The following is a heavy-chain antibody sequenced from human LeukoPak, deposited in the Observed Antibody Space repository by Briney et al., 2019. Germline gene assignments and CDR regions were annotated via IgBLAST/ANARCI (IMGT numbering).Heavy chain of an antibody. J-gene: IGHJ6*03. CDR3: AGEPYYDFWSGPNYYYYMDV. D-gene: IGHD3-3*01. V-gene: IGHV4-39*02. CDR2: IYYSGST. Sequence: SETLSLTCTVSGGSISSSSYYWGWIRQPPGKGLEWIGSIYYSGSTYYNPSLKSRVTISVDTSKNQFSLKLSSVTAADTAVYYCAGEPYYDFWSGPNYYYYMDVWGKGTTVTVSS. CDR1: GGSISSSSYY.